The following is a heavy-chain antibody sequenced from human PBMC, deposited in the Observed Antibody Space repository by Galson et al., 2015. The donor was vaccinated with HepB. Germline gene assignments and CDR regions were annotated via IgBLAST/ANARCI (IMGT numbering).Heavy chain of an antibody. CDR1: GFRFSDAW. CDR3: MTDKSWFGELTDY. Sequence: SLRLSCAASGFRFSDAWMSWVRQPPGKGLEWVARIQSKSDGEKTDYAAQVKGRFTISRDDSKNTLYLQMNSLITEETAVYYCMTDKSWFGELTDYWGQGTLVTVSS. CDR2: IQSKSDGEKT. V-gene: IGHV3-15*01. J-gene: IGHJ4*02. D-gene: IGHD3-10*01.